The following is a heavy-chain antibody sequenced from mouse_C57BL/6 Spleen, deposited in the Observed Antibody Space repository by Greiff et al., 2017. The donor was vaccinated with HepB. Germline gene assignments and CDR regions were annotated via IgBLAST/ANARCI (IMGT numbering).Heavy chain of an antibody. V-gene: IGHV1-53*01. D-gene: IGHD2-4*01. CDR2: INPSNGGT. CDR1: GYTFTSYW. CDR3: AREVYDYDGYYFDY. J-gene: IGHJ2*01. Sequence: QVQLQQPGTELVKPGASVKLSCKASGYTFTSYWMHWVKQRPGQGLEWIGNINPSNGGTNYNEKFKSKATLTVDNSSSTAYMQLSSRTAEDSAVYYCAREVYDYDGYYFDYWGQGTTLTVAS.